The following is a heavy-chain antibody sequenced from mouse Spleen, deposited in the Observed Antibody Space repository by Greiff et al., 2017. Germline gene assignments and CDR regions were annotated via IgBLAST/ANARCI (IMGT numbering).Heavy chain of an antibody. J-gene: IGHJ4*01. D-gene: IGHD2-14*01. CDR1: GFTFSDYY. CDR2: ISNGGGST. Sequence: EVKLMESGGGLVQPGGSLKLSCATSGFTFSDYYMYWVRQTPEKRLEWVAYISNGGGSTYYPDTVKGRFTIYRDNAKNTLYLQMSRLKSEDTAMYYCARQGRYDDGDAMDYWGQGTSVTVSS. CDR3: ARQGRYDDGDAMDY. V-gene: IGHV5-12*02.